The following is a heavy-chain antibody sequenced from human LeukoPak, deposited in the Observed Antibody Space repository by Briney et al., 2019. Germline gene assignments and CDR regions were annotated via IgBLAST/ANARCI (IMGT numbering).Heavy chain of an antibody. CDR3: ARDLDSIASDY. Sequence: GASVKVSCKASGYTFTSYYMHWVRQAPGQGLEWMGIINPSGGSTSYAQKFQGRVTMTRDTSISTAYMELSRLRSDDTAVYYCARDLDSIASDYWGQGTLVTVSS. V-gene: IGHV1-46*01. CDR2: INPSGGST. J-gene: IGHJ4*02. CDR1: GYTFTSYY. D-gene: IGHD6-6*01.